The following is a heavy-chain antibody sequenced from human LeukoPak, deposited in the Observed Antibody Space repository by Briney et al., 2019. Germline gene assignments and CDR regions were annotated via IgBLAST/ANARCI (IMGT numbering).Heavy chain of an antibody. Sequence: ASVKVSCKAPGYTFSTYVMSWVRQAPGQGLEWMGWINTNTGNPTYAQGFTGRFVFSLDTSVSTAYLQISSLKAEDTAVYYCAREDYSGYEPNYYYYYGMDVWGQGTTVTVSS. CDR2: INTNTGNP. D-gene: IGHD5-12*01. J-gene: IGHJ6*02. CDR1: GYTFSTYV. CDR3: AREDYSGYEPNYYYYYGMDV. V-gene: IGHV7-4-1*02.